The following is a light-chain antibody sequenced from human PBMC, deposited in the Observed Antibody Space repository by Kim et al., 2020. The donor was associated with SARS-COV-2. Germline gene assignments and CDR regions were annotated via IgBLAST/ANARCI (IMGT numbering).Light chain of an antibody. CDR2: AAS. CDR3: QQYYSYPQT. J-gene: IGKJ1*01. CDR1: QGISSY. V-gene: IGKV1-8*01. Sequence: APTGDRATITCRASQGISSYLAWYQQKPGKAPKLLIYAASTLQSGVPSRFGGSGSGTDFTLTISCLQSEDFATYYCQQYYSYPQTFGQGTKVDIK.